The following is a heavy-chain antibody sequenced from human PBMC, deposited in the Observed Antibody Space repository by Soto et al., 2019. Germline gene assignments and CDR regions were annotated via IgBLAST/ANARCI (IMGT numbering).Heavy chain of an antibody. D-gene: IGHD1-1*01. CDR3: ARDDEYDDNGLDY. Sequence: QVQLVESGGGVVQPGTSLKPSCAPSGFLFSRFGMHWVRQAPGKGLEWVAVIGNHGGRKDYADSVRGRFTISRDNSRNTLFLEMSSLRVEDPAIYYCARDDEYDDNGLDYWGQGTLVTVSS. CDR1: GFLFSRFG. J-gene: IGHJ4*02. CDR2: IGNHGGRK. V-gene: IGHV3-33*01.